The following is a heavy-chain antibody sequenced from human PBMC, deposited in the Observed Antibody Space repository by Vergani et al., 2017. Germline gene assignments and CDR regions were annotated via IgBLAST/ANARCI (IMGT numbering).Heavy chain of an antibody. CDR3: ARSLRPEAARLGGIDY. D-gene: IGHD6-6*01. CDR1: GFTFSSDG. V-gene: IGHV3-30*03. J-gene: IGHJ4*02. Sequence: QVQLVESGGGVVQPGRSLRLSCAASGFTFSSDGMHWVRQAPGKGLEWVAVISYDGSNKYYADSVKGRFTISRDNSKNTLYLQMNSLRAEDTAVYYCARSLRPEAARLGGIDYWGQGTLVTVSS. CDR2: ISYDGSNK.